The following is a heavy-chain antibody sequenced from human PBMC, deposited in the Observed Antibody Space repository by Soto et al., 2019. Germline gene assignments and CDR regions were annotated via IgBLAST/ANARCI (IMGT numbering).Heavy chain of an antibody. CDR3: AALHGYSYGYGDY. J-gene: IGHJ4*02. V-gene: IGHV3-74*01. Sequence: WVRQAPGKGLVWVSRINSDGSSTSYADSVKGRFTISRDNAKNTLYLQMNSLRAEDTAVYYCAALHGYSYGYGDYWGQGTLVTVSS. D-gene: IGHD5-18*01. CDR2: INSDGSST.